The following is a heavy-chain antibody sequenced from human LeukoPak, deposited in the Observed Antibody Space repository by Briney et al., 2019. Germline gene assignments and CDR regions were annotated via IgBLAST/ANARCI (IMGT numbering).Heavy chain of an antibody. V-gene: IGHV3-53*01. CDR3: ARVWQDYSGVDY. J-gene: IGHJ4*02. CDR2: IYSGGST. CDR1: GLTVSSNY. Sequence: PGGSLRLSCAASGLTVSSNYMSWVRQAPGKGLEWVSVIYSGGSTYYADSVKGRFTISRDNSKNTLYLQMSSLRAEDTAVYYCARVWQDYSGVDYWGQGTLVTVSS. D-gene: IGHD2-21*01.